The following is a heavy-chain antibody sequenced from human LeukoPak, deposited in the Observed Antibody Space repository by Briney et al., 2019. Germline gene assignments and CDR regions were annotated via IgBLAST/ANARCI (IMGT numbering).Heavy chain of an antibody. CDR1: GGTFSSYA. V-gene: IGHV1-69*01. CDR3: ARADYYDSSGYAYYFDY. Sequence: GSSVKVSCKASGGTFSSYAISWVRQAPGQGLEWMGGIIPIFGTANYAQKFQGRVTITADESTSTAYMERSSLRSEDTAVYYCARADYYDSSGYAYYFDYWGQGTLVTVSS. J-gene: IGHJ4*02. CDR2: IIPIFGTA. D-gene: IGHD3-22*01.